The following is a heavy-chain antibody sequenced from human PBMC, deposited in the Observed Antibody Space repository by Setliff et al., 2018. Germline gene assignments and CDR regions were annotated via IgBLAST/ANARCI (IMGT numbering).Heavy chain of an antibody. CDR3: ARGANYGGWFDP. D-gene: IGHD4-17*01. CDR2: IYYSGST. CDR1: GGSISSYY. J-gene: IGHJ5*02. V-gene: IGHV4-59*01. Sequence: SETLSLTCTVSGGSISSYYWSWIRQPPGKGLEWIGYIYYSGSTNYNPSLKSRVTISVDTSKNQFSLKLSSVTAADTAVYYCARGANYGGWFDPWGQGTLVTV.